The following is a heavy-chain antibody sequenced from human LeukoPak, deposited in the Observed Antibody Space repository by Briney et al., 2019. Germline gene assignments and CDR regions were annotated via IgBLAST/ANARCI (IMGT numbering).Heavy chain of an antibody. D-gene: IGHD3-10*01. CDR3: ARWPNLREGYYYGMDV. Sequence: ASVKVSCKASGYTFTSYDINWVRQATGQGLEWMGWMNPNSGNTGYAQKFQGRVTMTRNTSISTAYMELSSLRSEDTAVYYCARWPNLREGYYYGMDVWGQGTTVTVSS. V-gene: IGHV1-8*01. CDR2: MNPNSGNT. J-gene: IGHJ6*02. CDR1: GYTFTSYD.